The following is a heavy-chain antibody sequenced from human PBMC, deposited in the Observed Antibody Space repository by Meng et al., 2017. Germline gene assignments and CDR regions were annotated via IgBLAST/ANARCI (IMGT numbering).Heavy chain of an antibody. CDR2: TYYRSKWYN. D-gene: IGHD2-8*02. J-gene: IGHJ4*02. CDR3: ARGVVYAISYFDY. Sequence: PGTGSPSQTLTLTCVLSGGVVSINSSAGSGNGQSPSRCLGWLGRTYYRSKWYNDYAVSVKSLLSFYPDTSKNQFSLQLNSVTPEDTAVYYCARGVVYAISYFDYWGQGTLVTVSS. CDR1: GGVVSINSSA. V-gene: IGHV6-1*01.